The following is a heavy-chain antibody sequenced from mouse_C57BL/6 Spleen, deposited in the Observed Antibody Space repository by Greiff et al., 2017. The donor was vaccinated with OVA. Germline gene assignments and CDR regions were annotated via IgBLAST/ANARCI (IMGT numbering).Heavy chain of an antibody. Sequence: EVQRVESGGGLVQPKGSLKLSCAASGFSFNTYAMNWVRQAPGKGLEWVARIRSKSNNYATYYADSVKDRFTISRDDSESMLYLQMNNLKTEDTAMYYCVRQRDDYDSWFAYWGQGTLVTVSA. CDR1: GFSFNTYA. J-gene: IGHJ3*01. D-gene: IGHD2-4*01. V-gene: IGHV10-1*01. CDR2: IRSKSNNYAT. CDR3: VRQRDDYDSWFAY.